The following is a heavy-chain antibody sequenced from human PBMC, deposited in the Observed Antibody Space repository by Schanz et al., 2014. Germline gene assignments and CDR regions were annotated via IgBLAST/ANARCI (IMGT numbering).Heavy chain of an antibody. V-gene: IGHV3-30*04. CDR3: VKDLQRELLRDDHYYGMDV. CDR2: ISYHGSER. D-gene: IGHD1-26*01. CDR1: GFSFSTYA. J-gene: IGHJ6*02. Sequence: QVQLVESGGGVVQPWRSLRLSCAASGFSFSTYAMHWVRQAPGKGLEWVAVISYHGSERYYADSVKGRFTISRDNSKNTLYLQMNSLRAEDTAVYYCVKDLQRELLRDDHYYGMDVWGQGTTVTVSS.